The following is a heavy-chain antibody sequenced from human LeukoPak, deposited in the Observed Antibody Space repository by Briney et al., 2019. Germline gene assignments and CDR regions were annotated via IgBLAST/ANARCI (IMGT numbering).Heavy chain of an antibody. CDR1: GFTFGDYA. V-gene: IGHV3-49*03. D-gene: IGHD3-22*01. CDR3: TRDLDPHYYDSSGYYGVDY. Sequence: GGSLRLSCTASGFTFGDYAMSWFRQAPRKGLEWVGFIRSKAYGGTTEYAASVKGRFTISRDDSKSIAYLQMNSLKTEDTAVYYCTRDLDPHYYDSSGYYGVDYWGQGTLVTVSS. J-gene: IGHJ4*02. CDR2: IRSKAYGGTT.